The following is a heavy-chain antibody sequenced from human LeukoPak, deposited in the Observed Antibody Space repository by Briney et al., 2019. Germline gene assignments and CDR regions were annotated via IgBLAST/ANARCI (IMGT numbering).Heavy chain of an antibody. CDR2: IGIAGDT. V-gene: IGHV3-13*04. Sequence: GGSLRLSCAASGFTFSSYDMHWVRQVTGKRLEWVSAIGIAGDTYYLDSVKGRFTISRENAKNSLYLQMNSLRAGDTAVYYCARGGDRDCWGQGTLVTVSS. J-gene: IGHJ4*02. CDR1: GFTFSSYD. CDR3: ARGGDRDC.